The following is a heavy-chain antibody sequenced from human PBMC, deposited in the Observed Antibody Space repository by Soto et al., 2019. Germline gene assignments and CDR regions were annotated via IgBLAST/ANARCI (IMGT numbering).Heavy chain of an antibody. CDR2: ISSSSSTI. CDR3: ARGGVDTAMVTVGNWFDP. Sequence: EVQLVESGGGLVQPGGSLRLSCAASGFTFSSYSMNWVRQAPGKGLEWVSYISSSSSTIYYADSVKGRFTISRDNAKNSLYLQMNSLRDEDTAVYYCARGGVDTAMVTVGNWFDPWCQGTLVTVSS. CDR1: GFTFSSYS. V-gene: IGHV3-48*02. D-gene: IGHD5-18*01. J-gene: IGHJ5*02.